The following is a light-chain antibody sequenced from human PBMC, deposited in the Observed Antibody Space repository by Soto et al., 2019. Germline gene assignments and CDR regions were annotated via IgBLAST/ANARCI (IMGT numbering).Light chain of an antibody. CDR3: QQSYSTPPFT. CDR2: AAS. CDR1: QSISSY. Sequence: DIQMTQSPSSLSASVGDRVTITCRASQSISSYLNWYQQKPGKAPKLLIYAASSLQSGVPSRFSGSGSGTDCTLTISSLQPEAFATYYCQQSYSTPPFTFGPGTKVDIK. J-gene: IGKJ3*01. V-gene: IGKV1-39*01.